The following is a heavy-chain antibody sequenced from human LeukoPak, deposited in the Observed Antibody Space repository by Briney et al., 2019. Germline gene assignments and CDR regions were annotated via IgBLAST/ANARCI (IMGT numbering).Heavy chain of an antibody. CDR1: GGSISSGDYY. Sequence: SQTLSLTCTVSGGSISSGDYYWSWIRQPPGTGLEWIGYIYYSGSTYYNPSLKSRVTISVDTSKNQFSLKLSSVTAADTAVYYCARQRGYGDYLFDYWGQGTLVTVSS. V-gene: IGHV4-30-4*08. J-gene: IGHJ4*02. CDR3: ARQRGYGDYLFDY. CDR2: IYYSGST. D-gene: IGHD4-17*01.